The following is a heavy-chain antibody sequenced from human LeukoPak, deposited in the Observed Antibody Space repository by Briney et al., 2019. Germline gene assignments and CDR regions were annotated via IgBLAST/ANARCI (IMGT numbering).Heavy chain of an antibody. J-gene: IGHJ4*02. CDR3: AKVPPQRCPGDTCYPIFEY. D-gene: IGHD2-15*01. CDR1: GDSITSSY. CDR2: IRYTGDT. V-gene: IGHV4-59*01. Sequence: SETLSLTCTISGDSITSSYWSWIRHSPGRGLEWIGYIRYTGDTNYNPSFRRRVTISVDTSKNQLFLNLNSVTTADTAIHYCAKVPPQRCPGDTCYPIFEYWGQGTLVTVSS.